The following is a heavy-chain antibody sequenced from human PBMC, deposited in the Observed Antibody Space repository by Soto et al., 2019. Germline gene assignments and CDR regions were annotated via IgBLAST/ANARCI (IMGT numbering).Heavy chain of an antibody. CDR3: VRVIRGVIPSHFGL. V-gene: IGHV4-38-2*02. D-gene: IGHD3-10*01. CDR1: GYSIDSGYY. CDR2: IYYTGNT. Sequence: PSETLSLTCSVSGYSIDSGYYWGWMRQPPGKRLEWLASIYYTGNTYLNPSLKSRLSISVDTSKNQFSLNLTSLTSADTAVYYCVRVIRGVIPSHFGLWGQGTLVTVSS. J-gene: IGHJ4*02.